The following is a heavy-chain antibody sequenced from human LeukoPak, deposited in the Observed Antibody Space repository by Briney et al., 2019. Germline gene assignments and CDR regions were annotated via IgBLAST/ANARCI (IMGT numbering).Heavy chain of an antibody. V-gene: IGHV3-21*01. CDR1: GFTFSSYS. D-gene: IGHD5-12*01. CDR2: ISSSSSYI. J-gene: IGHJ4*02. CDR3: ARDPGSGYDPHTDY. Sequence: GGSLRLSCAASGFTFSSYSMNWVRQAPGKGLEWVSSISSSSSYIYYADSVKGLFTISRDNAKNSLYLKMNSLRAEDTAVYYCARDPGSGYDPHTDYWGQGTLVTVSS.